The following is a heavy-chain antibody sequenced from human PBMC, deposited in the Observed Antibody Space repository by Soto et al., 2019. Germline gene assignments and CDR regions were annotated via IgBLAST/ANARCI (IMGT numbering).Heavy chain of an antibody. J-gene: IGHJ6*02. CDR3: AKVGDYGSGSYYSPWVWGMDV. CDR2: ISGSGGST. V-gene: IGHV3-23*01. CDR1: GFTFSSYA. D-gene: IGHD3-10*01. Sequence: PGGSLRLSCAASGFTFSSYAMSWVRQAPGKGLEWVSAISGSGGSTYYADPVKGRFTIPRDNSKNTLYLQMNSRRAEDTAVYYCAKVGDYGSGSYYSPWVWGMDVWGQGTTVTVSS.